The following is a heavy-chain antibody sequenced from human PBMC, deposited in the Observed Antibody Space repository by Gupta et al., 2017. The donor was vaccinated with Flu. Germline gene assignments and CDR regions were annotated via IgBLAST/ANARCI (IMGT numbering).Heavy chain of an antibody. Sequence: GWIRQPPEKGLEWIAIIYYTGHTLNNPSLKSRMTVSVDTSKNQFSLKLSSVTAADTAVYYCARWARAAVPGIDAFDVWGQGTMVTVSS. V-gene: IGHV4-39*01. D-gene: IGHD6-13*01. CDR2: IYYTGHT. CDR3: ARWARAAVPGIDAFDV. J-gene: IGHJ3*01.